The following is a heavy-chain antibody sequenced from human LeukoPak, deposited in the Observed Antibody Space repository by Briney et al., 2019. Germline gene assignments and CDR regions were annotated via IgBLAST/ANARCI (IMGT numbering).Heavy chain of an antibody. CDR3: ARDRIRYFDWLFEAFDI. J-gene: IGHJ3*02. CDR2: IIPTFGTA. D-gene: IGHD3-9*01. Sequence: SVKVSCKASGGTFSSYAISWVRQAPGQGLEWMGGIIPTFGTANYAQKFQGRVTITADESTSTAYMELSSLRSDDTAVYYCARDRIRYFDWLFEAFDIWGQGTMVTVSS. CDR1: GGTFSSYA. V-gene: IGHV1-69*13.